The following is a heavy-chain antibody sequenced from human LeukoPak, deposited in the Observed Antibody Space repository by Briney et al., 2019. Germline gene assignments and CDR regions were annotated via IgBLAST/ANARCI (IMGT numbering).Heavy chain of an antibody. D-gene: IGHD3-22*01. J-gene: IGHJ5*02. CDR3: AREDRDDSSGYFWFDP. V-gene: IGHV3-53*04. Sequence: GGSLRLSCAASGFTVSSKYMSWVRQAPGKGLEWVSVIYSGGSTYYADSVKGRFTISRHNSKNTLYLQMNSLRAEDTAVYYCAREDRDDSSGYFWFDPWGQGTLVTVSS. CDR2: IYSGGST. CDR1: GFTVSSKY.